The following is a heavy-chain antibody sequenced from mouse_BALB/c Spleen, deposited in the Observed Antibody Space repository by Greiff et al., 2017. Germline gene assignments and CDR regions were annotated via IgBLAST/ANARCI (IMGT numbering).Heavy chain of an antibody. Sequence: VKLMESGPSLVQPSQSLSITCTVSGFSLTSYGVHWVRQSPGKGLEWLGVIWRGGSTDYNAAFMSRLSITKDNSKSQVFFKMNSLQADDTAIYYCAKGNYYGSSIFAYWGQGTLVTVSA. V-gene: IGHV2-5-1*01. CDR1: GFSLTSYG. CDR3: AKGNYYGSSIFAY. J-gene: IGHJ3*01. D-gene: IGHD1-1*01. CDR2: IWRGGST.